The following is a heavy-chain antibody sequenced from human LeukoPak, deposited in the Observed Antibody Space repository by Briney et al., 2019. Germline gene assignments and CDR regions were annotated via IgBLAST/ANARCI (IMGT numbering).Heavy chain of an antibody. CDR1: GFTFSNAW. J-gene: IGHJ3*02. D-gene: IGHD2-2*01. V-gene: IGHV3-15*01. CDR3: TTVLPGYCSSTSCYAGYAFDI. Sequence: PGGSLRLSCAASGFTFSNAWMNWVRQAPGTGLEWVGRIKSKTDGATADYAAPVKGRFTISRDDSKNRLYLQMNSLKTEDTAVYYCTTVLPGYCSSTSCYAGYAFDIWGQGTMVTVSS. CDR2: IKSKTDGATA.